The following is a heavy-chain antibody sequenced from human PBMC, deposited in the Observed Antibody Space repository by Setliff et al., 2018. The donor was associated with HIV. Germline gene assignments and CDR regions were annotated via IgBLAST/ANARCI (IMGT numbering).Heavy chain of an antibody. CDR3: AKDRGPYGSDY. J-gene: IGHJ4*02. CDR1: RFTFSSYA. V-gene: IGHV3-23*01. D-gene: IGHD4-17*01. CDR2: ISGSGGST. Sequence: GGSLRLSCAAPRFTFSSYAMSWVRQAPGKGLEWVSTISGSGGSTYYADSVKGRFTISRDNSKNTLYLQMNSLRAEDTAVYYWAKDRGPYGSDYWGQGTLVTVSS.